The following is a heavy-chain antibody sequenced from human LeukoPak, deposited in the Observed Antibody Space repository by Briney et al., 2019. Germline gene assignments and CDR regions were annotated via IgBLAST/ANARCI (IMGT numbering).Heavy chain of an antibody. CDR2: INPNSADT. J-gene: IGHJ4*02. V-gene: IGHV1-2*02. D-gene: IGHD2-15*01. CDR1: GYTFTGYY. Sequence: ASVKVSCKASGYTFTGYYMNWVRQAPGQGLGWMGRINPNSADTNYAQKFQGRVTITADKSTSTAYMELSSLRSEDTAVYYCARSSGRTMEDYWGQGTLVTVSS. CDR3: ARSSGRTMEDY.